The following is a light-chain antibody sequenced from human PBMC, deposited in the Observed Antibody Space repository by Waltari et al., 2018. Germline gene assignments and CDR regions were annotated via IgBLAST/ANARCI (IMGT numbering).Light chain of an antibody. V-gene: IGKV1-16*02. CDR3: QQYNTYPWT. J-gene: IGKJ1*01. Sequence: DIQMTQSPSSLSASVGDRVTITCRASRGISNYLAWFQQKPGKAPKSLIYGASSLEIGVPSKFSGSGSGRDFTLTISSLQPEDFATYYCQQYNTYPWTFGQGTKVEIK. CDR2: GAS. CDR1: RGISNY.